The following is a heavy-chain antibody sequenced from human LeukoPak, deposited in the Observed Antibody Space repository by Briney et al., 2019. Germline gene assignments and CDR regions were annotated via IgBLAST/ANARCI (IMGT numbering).Heavy chain of an antibody. D-gene: IGHD5-18*01. CDR3: ASSPRGYSYGTYFDY. V-gene: IGHV1-69*05. CDR1: GGTFSSYA. J-gene: IGHJ4*02. CDR2: MIPIFGTA. Sequence: GASVKVSCKASGGTFSSYAISWVRQAPGQGLQWMGGMIPIFGTANYAQKFQGRVTITTDESTSTAYMELSSLRSEDTAVYYCASSPRGYSYGTYFDYWGQGTLVTVSS.